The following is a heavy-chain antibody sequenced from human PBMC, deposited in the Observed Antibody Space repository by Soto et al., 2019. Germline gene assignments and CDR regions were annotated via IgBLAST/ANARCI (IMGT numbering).Heavy chain of an antibody. D-gene: IGHD6-13*01. CDR1: GYTFISYD. CDR2: MNPNSGNT. J-gene: IGHJ5*02. Sequence: SVKVACKASGYTFISYDINWVRQATGRGLELMGWMNPNSGNTGYAQKFQGRVTMTRNTSISTAYLELSSLRSEETAVYYCARGWGIAADDLDPWGQGTLVTVSS. CDR3: ARGWGIAADDLDP. V-gene: IGHV1-8*01.